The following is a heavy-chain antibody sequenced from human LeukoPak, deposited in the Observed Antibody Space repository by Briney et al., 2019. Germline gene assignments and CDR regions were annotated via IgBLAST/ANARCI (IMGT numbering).Heavy chain of an antibody. CDR2: IFPGDSET. J-gene: IGHJ4*02. CDR3: AASESQTRFDY. Sequence: GESLKISCKGSGYSFTTYWIGWVRQMPGKGLEWMGIIFPGDSETIYSPSFQGQVTISADKYISTAYLQWRSLKASDTAMYYCAASESQTRFDYWGQGTLVTASS. D-gene: IGHD1/OR15-1a*01. CDR1: GYSFTTYW. V-gene: IGHV5-51*01.